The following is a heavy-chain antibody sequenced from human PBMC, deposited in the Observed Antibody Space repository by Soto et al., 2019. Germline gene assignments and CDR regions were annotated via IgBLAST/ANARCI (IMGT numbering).Heavy chain of an antibody. V-gene: IGHV3-7*01. CDR1: GFTFSSYW. CDR3: ARDSRGSSSWVIN. D-gene: IGHD6-13*01. J-gene: IGHJ4*02. Sequence: HPGGSLRLSCAASGFTFSSYWMSWVRQAPGKGLEWVANIKQDGSEKYYVDSVKGRFTISRDNAKNSLYLQMNSLRAEDTAVYYCARDSRGSSSWVINWGQGTLVTVSS. CDR2: IKQDGSEK.